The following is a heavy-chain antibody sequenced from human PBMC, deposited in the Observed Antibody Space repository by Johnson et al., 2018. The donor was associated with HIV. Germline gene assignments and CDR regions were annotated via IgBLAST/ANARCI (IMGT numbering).Heavy chain of an antibody. V-gene: IGHV3-11*04. CDR1: GFTFSDYY. J-gene: IGHJ3*02. Sequence: VQLVESGGGLVKPGGSLRLSCVASGFTFSDYYMSWIRQAPGKGLEWVSYISSSGTTIYSADSVQGRFTTSSDNAKNSLYLQMNSLRAEDTAVYYCARSKDCSVGTCPDAFDIWGQGTLVMVSS. CDR2: ISSSGTTI. CDR3: ARSKDCSVGTCPDAFDI. D-gene: IGHD2-15*01.